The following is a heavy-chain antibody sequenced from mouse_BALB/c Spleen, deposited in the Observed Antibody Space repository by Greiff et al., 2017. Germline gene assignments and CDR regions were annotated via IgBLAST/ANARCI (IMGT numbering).Heavy chain of an antibody. CDR2: ISSGGST. CDR3: ARRGLRGYFDY. Sequence: EVQLVESGGGLVKPGGSLKLSCAASGFTFSSYAMSWVRQTPEKRLEWVASISSGGSTYYPDSVKGRFTISRDNARNILYLQMSSLRSEDTAMYYCARRGLRGYFDYWGQGTTLTVSS. D-gene: IGHD3-1*01. V-gene: IGHV5-6-5*01. CDR1: GFTFSSYA. J-gene: IGHJ2*01.